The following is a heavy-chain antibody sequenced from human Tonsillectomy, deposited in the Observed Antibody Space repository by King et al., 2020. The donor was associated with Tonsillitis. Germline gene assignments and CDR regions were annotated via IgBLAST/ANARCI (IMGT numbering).Heavy chain of an antibody. CDR1: GFTFSSYE. CDR2: ISNSGGRK. Sequence: VQLVESGGGLVQPGGSLRLSCAASGFTFSSYEMNWVRQAPGEGLEWVSYISNSGGRKNYADSVKGRFTFSRDNAKNSLYLQMNSLTAEDTAIYYCARDRITFYYDSSGSSEAYYMDVWGKGTTVTVSS. J-gene: IGHJ6*03. D-gene: IGHD3-22*01. V-gene: IGHV3-48*03. CDR3: ARDRITFYYDSSGSSEAYYMDV.